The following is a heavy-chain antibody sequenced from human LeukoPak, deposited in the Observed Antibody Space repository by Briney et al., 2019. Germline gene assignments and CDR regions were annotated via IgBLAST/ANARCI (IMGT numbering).Heavy chain of an antibody. CDR2: INPNSGGT. J-gene: IGHJ4*02. Sequence: GASVKVSCKASGYTFTGYYMHWVRQAPGQGLEWIGWINPNSGGTNYAQKFQGRVTMTRDTSISTAYMELSRLRSDDTAVYYCARVGILWFGELPRFDYWGQGTLVTVSS. D-gene: IGHD3-10*01. V-gene: IGHV1-2*02. CDR3: ARVGILWFGELPRFDY. CDR1: GYTFTGYY.